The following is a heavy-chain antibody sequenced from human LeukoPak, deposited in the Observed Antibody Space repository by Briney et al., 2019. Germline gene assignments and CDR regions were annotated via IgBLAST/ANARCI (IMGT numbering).Heavy chain of an antibody. CDR2: ISHTGLT. Sequence: SETLSLTCAVYGGSFSGYYWTLIRQTPGKGLEWIGEISHTGLTGSNPSLKSRVTIFIDSSKKQFSLRMTSVTAADTGVYYCARVPDITARPCDTWGPGTLVTVSS. CDR1: GGSFSGYY. J-gene: IGHJ5*02. CDR3: ARVPDITARPCDT. D-gene: IGHD1-1*01. V-gene: IGHV4-34*01.